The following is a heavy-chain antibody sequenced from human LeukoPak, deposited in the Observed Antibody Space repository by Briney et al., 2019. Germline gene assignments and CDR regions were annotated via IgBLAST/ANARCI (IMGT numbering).Heavy chain of an antibody. D-gene: IGHD3-10*01. V-gene: IGHV3-7*01. CDR1: GFTFSSYW. J-gene: IGHJ5*02. CDR2: IKQDGSEK. CDR3: ARYPGSGSYLPSYNWFDP. Sequence: GGSLRLSCAASGFTFSSYWMSWVRQAPGKGLEWVANIKQDGSEKYYVDSVKGRFTISRDNAKNSLYLQMNSLRAEDTAVCYCARYPGSGSYLPSYNWFDPWGQGTLVTVSS.